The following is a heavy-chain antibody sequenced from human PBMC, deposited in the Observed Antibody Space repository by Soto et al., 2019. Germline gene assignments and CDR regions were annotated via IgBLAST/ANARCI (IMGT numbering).Heavy chain of an antibody. CDR3: ASDKLPGGIYVLDV. Sequence: SETLSLTCTVSGGSISSYYWSWIRQSPGKGLDWIGYMYNSGSTNYNPSLKSRVAISVDTSKNQFSLKLSSVTAADTAVYYCASDKLPGGIYVLDVWGQGTTVTVSS. D-gene: IGHD3-10*01. V-gene: IGHV4-59*01. J-gene: IGHJ6*02. CDR2: MYNSGST. CDR1: GGSISSYY.